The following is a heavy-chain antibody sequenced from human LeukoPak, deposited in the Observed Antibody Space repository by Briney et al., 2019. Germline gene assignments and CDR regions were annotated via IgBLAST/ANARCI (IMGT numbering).Heavy chain of an antibody. V-gene: IGHV1-2*02. CDR1: GYTFTGYY. Sequence: ASVKVSCKAAGYTFTGYYMHWVRQAPGQGLEWMGWINPNSGCTNYAQKFQGGVTMTRDTSISTAHLELSRLRSDDTAVYYCARDGYGNYLEYFDSWGEGTLVTV. CDR3: ARDGYGNYLEYFDS. D-gene: IGHD4-11*01. J-gene: IGHJ4*02. CDR2: INPNSGCT.